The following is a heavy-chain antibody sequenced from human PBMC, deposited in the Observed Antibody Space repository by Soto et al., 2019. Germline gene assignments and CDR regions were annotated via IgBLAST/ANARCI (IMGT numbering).Heavy chain of an antibody. CDR2: INPSGGST. V-gene: IGHV1-46*01. J-gene: IGHJ4*02. D-gene: IGHD4-17*01. CDR3: ARDQAADTGFDY. CDR1: GYTFTSYY. Sequence: ASVKVSCKASGYTFTSYYMHGVRQAPGRGLEWMGIINPSGGSTSYAQKFQGRVTMTRDTSTSTVYMELSSLRSEDTAVYYCARDQAADTGFDYWGQGTLVTVSS.